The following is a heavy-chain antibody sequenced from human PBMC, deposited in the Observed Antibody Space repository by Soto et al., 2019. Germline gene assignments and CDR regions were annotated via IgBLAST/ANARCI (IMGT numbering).Heavy chain of an antibody. V-gene: IGHV3-30-3*01. J-gene: IGHJ3*02. D-gene: IGHD3-22*01. CDR3: ASRRYDSSGYYDYGAFDI. Sequence: QVQLVESGGGVVQPGRSLRLSCAASGFTFSSYAMHWVRQAPGKGLEWVAVISYDGSNKYYADSVKGRFTISRDNSKNTLYLQMNSLRAEDTAEYYCASRRYDSSGYYDYGAFDIWGQGTMVTVSS. CDR2: ISYDGSNK. CDR1: GFTFSSYA.